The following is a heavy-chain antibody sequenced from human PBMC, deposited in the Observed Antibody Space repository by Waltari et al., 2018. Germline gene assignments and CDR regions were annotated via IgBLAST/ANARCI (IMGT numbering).Heavy chain of an antibody. CDR2: IKSEGGNR. V-gene: IGHV3-74*01. Sequence: EVQLAESGGGLVQPGESLRLSCAASGFTFSPYWMHWVRPGPGTGLVGVAGIKSEGGNRNSADTVEGRFTISRDNAKNTLYLQMSSLGAEDTGVYYCARERDRVAPPYGLDVWGQGTTVTVSS. CDR3: ARERDRVAPPYGLDV. D-gene: IGHD5-12*01. J-gene: IGHJ6*02. CDR1: GFTFSPYW.